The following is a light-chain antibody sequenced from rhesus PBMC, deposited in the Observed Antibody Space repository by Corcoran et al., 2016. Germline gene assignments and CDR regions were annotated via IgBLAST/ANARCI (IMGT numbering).Light chain of an antibody. Sequence: QVILTQSPATLSLSPGERATPSCRASQSVSSYLAWYQQKPGQAPRLLIDGASSRATGIPERFSGSGSGTEFTLTFSSLEPEDFAVYYCQKYSSSPSSFGQGTKVEIK. CDR3: QKYSSSPSS. CDR2: GAS. V-gene: IGKV3-53*01. CDR1: QSVSSY. J-gene: IGKJ2*01.